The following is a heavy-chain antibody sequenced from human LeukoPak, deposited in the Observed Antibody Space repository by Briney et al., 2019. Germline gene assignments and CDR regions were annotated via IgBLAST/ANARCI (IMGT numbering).Heavy chain of an antibody. CDR3: ASVVVVTASIDY. J-gene: IGHJ4*02. CDR1: GVSISSGGYS. V-gene: IGHV4-30-2*01. D-gene: IGHD2-21*02. Sequence: SETLSLTCAVSGVSISSGGYSWSWLRQPPGKGLEWIGYIYHSGSTYYNPSLKSRVTISVDRSKNQFSLKLSSVTAADTAVYYCASVVVVTASIDYWGQGTLVTVSS. CDR2: IYHSGST.